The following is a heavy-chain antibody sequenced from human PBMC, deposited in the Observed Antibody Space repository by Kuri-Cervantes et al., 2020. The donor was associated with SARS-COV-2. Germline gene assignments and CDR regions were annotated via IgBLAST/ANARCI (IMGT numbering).Heavy chain of an antibody. J-gene: IGHJ5*02. V-gene: IGHV3-21*01. CDR1: GFTFSSYA. D-gene: IGHD6-6*01. Sequence: ETLSLTCAASGFTFSSYAMSWVRQAPGKGLEWVSSISSSGSYIYYADSVKGRFTISRDNAKNSLYLQMNSLRAEDTAVYYCARARTIAAHPENWFDPWGQGTLVTVSS. CDR2: ISSSGSYI. CDR3: ARARTIAAHPENWFDP.